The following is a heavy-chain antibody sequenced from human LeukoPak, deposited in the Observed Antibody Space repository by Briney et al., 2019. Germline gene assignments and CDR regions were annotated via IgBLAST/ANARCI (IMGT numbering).Heavy chain of an antibody. J-gene: IGHJ3*02. D-gene: IGHD3-10*01. CDR3: ASPLWFLGAFDI. V-gene: IGHV1-2*02. CDR1: GYTFTGYY. CDR2: INPNSGGT. Sequence: AAVKVSCKASGYTFTGYYMHWVRQAPGQGLEWMGWINPNSGGTNYAQKFQGRVTMTRDTSISTAYMELSRLRSDDTAVYYCASPLWFLGAFDIWGQGTMVTVSS.